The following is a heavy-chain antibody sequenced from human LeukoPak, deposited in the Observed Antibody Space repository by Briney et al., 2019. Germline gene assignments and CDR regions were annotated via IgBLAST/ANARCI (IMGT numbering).Heavy chain of an antibody. CDR3: ASYYASGISAYNYYGMDV. D-gene: IGHD3-10*01. V-gene: IGHV4-38-2*01. CDR1: GHSISTGYY. J-gene: IGHJ6*04. Sequence: SETLSLTCAVSGHSISTGYYWGWIRQPPGKGFEWIGSMSHNRGTYYNPSLKSRVTISMDTSKNQISLRLTSVTAADTAVYYCASYYASGISAYNYYGMDVWGKGTTVTVSS. CDR2: MSHNRGT.